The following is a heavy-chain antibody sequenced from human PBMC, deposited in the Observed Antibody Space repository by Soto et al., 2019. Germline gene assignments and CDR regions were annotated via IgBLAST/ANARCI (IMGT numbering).Heavy chain of an antibody. V-gene: IGHV1-18*01. CDR1: GYTFTSYG. J-gene: IGHJ5*02. CDR3: ARLTGTTGTNWFDP. D-gene: IGHD1-7*01. Sequence: ASVKVSCKASGYTFTSYGISWVRQAPGQGLEWMGWIRAYNGNTNYAQKKQGRVNMTKDTSTSTAYMELRSLRSDDTAVYYCARLTGTTGTNWFDPWGQGTLVTVSS. CDR2: IRAYNGNT.